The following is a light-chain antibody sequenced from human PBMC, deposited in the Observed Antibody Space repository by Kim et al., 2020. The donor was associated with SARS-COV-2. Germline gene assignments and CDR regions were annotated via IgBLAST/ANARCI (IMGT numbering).Light chain of an antibody. CDR1: QSVASF. Sequence: EIVLTQSPATLSLSPGERATLSCRASQSVASFLAWYQQKPGQAPRLLIYDASIRATGIPVRFSGGGFGTDFTLTISSLEPEDFAVYYCQSRRNGFTFGGGTKLEI. CDR3: QSRRNGFT. V-gene: IGKV3-11*01. J-gene: IGKJ4*01. CDR2: DAS.